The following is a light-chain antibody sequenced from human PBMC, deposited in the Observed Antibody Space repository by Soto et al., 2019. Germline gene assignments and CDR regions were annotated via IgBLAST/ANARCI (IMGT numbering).Light chain of an antibody. CDR3: CSYAGSSTFYV. V-gene: IGLV2-23*03. CDR1: XXXXGSYNL. Sequence: QSALTQPASVSGSPGQSITIXCXXXXXXXGSYNLVSWYQQHPGKAPKLMIYEGSKRPSGVSNRFSGSKSGNTASLTISGLQAEDEADYYCCSYAGSSTFYVFGTGTKLTVL. J-gene: IGLJ1*01. CDR2: EGS.